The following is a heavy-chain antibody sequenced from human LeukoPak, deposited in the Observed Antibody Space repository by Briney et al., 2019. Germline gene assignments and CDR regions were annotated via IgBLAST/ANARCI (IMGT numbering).Heavy chain of an antibody. Sequence: PSETLSLTCTVSGGSISSGGYYWSWIRQHPGKGLEWIGYIYYSGSTYYNPSLKSRVTISVDTSKNQFSLKLSSVTAADTAVYYCATADLYYYDSSGYFDYWGQGTLVTVSS. CDR2: IYYSGST. CDR3: ATADLYYYDSSGYFDY. J-gene: IGHJ4*02. CDR1: GGSISSGGYY. V-gene: IGHV4-31*03. D-gene: IGHD3-22*01.